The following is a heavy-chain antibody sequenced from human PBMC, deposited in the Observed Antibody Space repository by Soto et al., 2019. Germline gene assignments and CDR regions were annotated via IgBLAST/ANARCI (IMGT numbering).Heavy chain of an antibody. CDR3: AAPPYYDYIWGSYRPNNWFDP. V-gene: IGHV4-39*01. J-gene: IGHJ5*02. CDR2: IYYSGST. CDR1: GGSISSSSYY. Sequence: QLQLQESGPGLVKPSETLSLTCTVSGGSISSSSYYWGWIRQPPGKGLEWIGSIYYSGSTYYNPSLKSRVTISVETSKNQFSLKLSSVTAADTAVYYCAAPPYYDYIWGSYRPNNWFDPWGQGTLVTVSS. D-gene: IGHD3-16*02.